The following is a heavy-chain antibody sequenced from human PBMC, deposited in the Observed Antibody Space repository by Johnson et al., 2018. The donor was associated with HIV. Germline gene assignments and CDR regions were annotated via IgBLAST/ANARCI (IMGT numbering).Heavy chain of an antibody. V-gene: IGHV3-30*04. CDR1: RFTFSSYA. CDR3: AREGRTGPDIFDI. Sequence: QVQLVESGGGVVQPGRSLRLSCAASRFTFSSYAMHWVRQAPGKGLEWVAIISYDGSNKNYADSVKGRFNVSRDNSKNTLFLQMNSLRAEDKAVYYCAREGRTGPDIFDIWGQGTMLTVSS. CDR2: ISYDGSNK. J-gene: IGHJ3*02. D-gene: IGHD3-9*01.